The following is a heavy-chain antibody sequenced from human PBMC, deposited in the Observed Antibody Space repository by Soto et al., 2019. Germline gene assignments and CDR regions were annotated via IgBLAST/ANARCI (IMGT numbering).Heavy chain of an antibody. CDR1: GFTFSSYA. Sequence: GGSLRLSCAASGFTFSSYAMHWVRQAPGKGLEWVAVISYDGSNKYYADSVKGRFTISRDNSKNTLYLQMNSLRAEDTAVYYCARDSDSMHYYDSSGGYAFDIWGQGTMVTVS. CDR2: ISYDGSNK. J-gene: IGHJ3*02. CDR3: ARDSDSMHYYDSSGGYAFDI. V-gene: IGHV3-30-3*01. D-gene: IGHD3-22*01.